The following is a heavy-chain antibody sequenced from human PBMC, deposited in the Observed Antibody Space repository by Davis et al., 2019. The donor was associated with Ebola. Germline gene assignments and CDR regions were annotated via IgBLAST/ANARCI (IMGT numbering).Heavy chain of an antibody. CDR1: GFTFSSYA. CDR2: ISYDGSNK. CDR3: ARDGWY. D-gene: IGHD6-19*01. Sequence: PGGSLRLSCSASGFTFSSYAMHWARQAPGKGLEWVAVISYDGSNKYYADSVKGRFTISRDNSKNTLYLQMNSLRAEDTAVYYCARDGWYWGQGTLVTVSS. J-gene: IGHJ4*02. V-gene: IGHV3-30-3*01.